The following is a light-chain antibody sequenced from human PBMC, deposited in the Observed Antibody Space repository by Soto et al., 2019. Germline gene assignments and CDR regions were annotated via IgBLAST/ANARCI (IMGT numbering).Light chain of an antibody. Sequence: EIVLTQSPGTLSLSPGERATLSCRASQSVSNRFLAWYQQTPGQAPRLLIYGASSRATGIPDRFSGSGSGTDFTLTIDRLEPEELAVYYCQPYGSSPRAFGQGTKVEVK. CDR2: GAS. J-gene: IGKJ1*01. CDR3: QPYGSSPRA. CDR1: QSVSNRF. V-gene: IGKV3-20*01.